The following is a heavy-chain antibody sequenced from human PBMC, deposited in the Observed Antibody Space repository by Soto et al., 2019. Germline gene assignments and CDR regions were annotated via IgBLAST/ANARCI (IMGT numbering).Heavy chain of an antibody. CDR1: GFTFSSYA. D-gene: IGHD2-2*01. J-gene: IGHJ4*02. Sequence: GGSLRLSCAASGFTFSSYAMTWVRQAPGKGLEWVSAISGSGGSTYYADSVKGRFTISRDNSKNTLYLQMNSLRGEDTAVYYCAKGGRRYQLSYFDYWGQGTLVTVSS. CDR2: ISGSGGST. V-gene: IGHV3-23*01. CDR3: AKGGRRYQLSYFDY.